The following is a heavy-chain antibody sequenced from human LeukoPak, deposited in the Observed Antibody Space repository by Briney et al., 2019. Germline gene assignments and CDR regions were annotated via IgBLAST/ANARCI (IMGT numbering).Heavy chain of an antibody. V-gene: IGHV4-34*01. J-gene: IGHJ4*02. CDR2: ISHSGST. D-gene: IGHD6-19*01. Sequence: SETLSLTCAVYGTSFSAHYWNWIRQSPEKGLEWIGEISHSGSTDYNPSLKSRVTMSADKSKNQFSLKLISVTAADTAVYYCARGTLYSGWSYYLDYWGQGTLVTVSS. CDR3: ARGTLYSGWSYYLDY. CDR1: GTSFSAHY.